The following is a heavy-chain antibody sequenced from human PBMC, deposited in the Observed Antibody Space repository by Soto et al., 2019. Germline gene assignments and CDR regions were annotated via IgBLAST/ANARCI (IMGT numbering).Heavy chain of an antibody. J-gene: IGHJ4*02. CDR3: ARAGSGYNYAYFYY. CDR2: LSSASSYI. Sequence: GGSLRLSCAASGFTFSDYSMNWVRQAPGKGLEWVSSLSSASSYIYYADSVKGRFTISRDNAKNSVYLRMNSLRADDTAVYWCARAGSGYNYAYFYYWGQGSLVTVSS. V-gene: IGHV3-21*01. CDR1: GFTFSDYS. D-gene: IGHD5-18*01.